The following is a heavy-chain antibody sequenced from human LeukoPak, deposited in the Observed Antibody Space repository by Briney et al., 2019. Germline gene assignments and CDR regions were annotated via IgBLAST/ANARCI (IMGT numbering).Heavy chain of an antibody. CDR2: IYYSGST. Sequence: SETLSLTCTVSVGSISSSSYYWGWIRQPPGKGLEWIGSIYYSGSTYYNPSLKSRVTISVDTSKNQFSLKLSSVTAADTAVYYCARRSSSSWYRSLDHWGQGTLVTVSS. J-gene: IGHJ4*02. CDR3: ARRSSSSWYRSLDH. V-gene: IGHV4-39*07. D-gene: IGHD6-13*01. CDR1: VGSISSSSYY.